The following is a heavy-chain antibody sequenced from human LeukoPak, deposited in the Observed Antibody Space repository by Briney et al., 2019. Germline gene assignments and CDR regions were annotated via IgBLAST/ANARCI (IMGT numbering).Heavy chain of an antibody. CDR3: ARDRVGEDIVVVPAAI. CDR1: GGSFSGYY. Sequence: SETLSLTCAVYGGSFSGYYWSWIRQAPGKELEWIGEINHSGSTNYNPSLKSRVTISVDTSKNQFSLKLSSVTAADTAVYYCARDRVGEDIVVVPAAIWGQGTLVTVSS. CDR2: INHSGST. V-gene: IGHV4-34*01. D-gene: IGHD2-2*01. J-gene: IGHJ4*02.